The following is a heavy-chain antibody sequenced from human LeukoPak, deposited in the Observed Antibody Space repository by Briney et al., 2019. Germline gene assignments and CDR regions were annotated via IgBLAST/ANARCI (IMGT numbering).Heavy chain of an antibody. Sequence: ASVKVSCKASGYTFTSYDINWLRQATGQGLEWMGWMNPNSGNTGYAQKFQGRVTITRNTSISTAYMELSSLRSEDTAVYYRARGHYDFWGGSFSLDVWGKGTTVTVSS. CDR2: MNPNSGNT. D-gene: IGHD3-3*01. CDR3: ARGHYDFWGGSFSLDV. V-gene: IGHV1-8*03. J-gene: IGHJ6*04. CDR1: GYTFTSYD.